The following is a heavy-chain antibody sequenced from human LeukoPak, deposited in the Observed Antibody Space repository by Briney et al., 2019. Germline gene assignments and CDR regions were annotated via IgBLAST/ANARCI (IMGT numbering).Heavy chain of an antibody. D-gene: IGHD6-19*01. CDR1: GGSVSSGSYF. V-gene: IGHV4-61*01. J-gene: IGHJ5*02. Sequence: SETLSLTCTVSGGSVSSGSYFWSWIRQPPGKGLEWIGYIYYSGSTNYNPSLKSRVTISVDTSKNQFSLKLSSVTAADTAVYYCARHGYSSGSLAWFDPWGQGTQVTVSS. CDR3: ARHGYSSGSLAWFDP. CDR2: IYYSGST.